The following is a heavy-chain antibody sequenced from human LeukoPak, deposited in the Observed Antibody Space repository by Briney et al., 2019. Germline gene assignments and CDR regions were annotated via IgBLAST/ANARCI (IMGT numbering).Heavy chain of an antibody. CDR3: ARDPMYYDILTGSFDY. V-gene: IGHV3-7*01. CDR2: IKQDGSEK. Sequence: GGSLRLSCTASGFTFGDYAMSWVRQAPGKGLEWVANIKQDGSEKYYVDSVKGRFTISRDNAKNSLYLQMNSLRAEDTAVYYCARDPMYYDILTGSFDYWGQGTLVTVSS. J-gene: IGHJ4*02. D-gene: IGHD3-9*01. CDR1: GFTFGDYA.